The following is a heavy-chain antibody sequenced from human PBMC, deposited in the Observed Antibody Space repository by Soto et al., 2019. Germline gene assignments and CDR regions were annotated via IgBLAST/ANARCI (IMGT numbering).Heavy chain of an antibody. CDR3: ARGSTGYSSSWYRY. CDR2: IYNSGST. D-gene: IGHD6-13*01. Sequence: QVQLQESGPGLVKPSETLSLTCTVSGGSISSYYWSWIRQPPGKGLEWIGYIYNSGSTNYNPSLKSRVTISVDTSKNQFSRKLSSVTAADTAVYYCARGSTGYSSSWYRYWGQGTLVTVSS. J-gene: IGHJ4*02. V-gene: IGHV4-59*08. CDR1: GGSISSYY.